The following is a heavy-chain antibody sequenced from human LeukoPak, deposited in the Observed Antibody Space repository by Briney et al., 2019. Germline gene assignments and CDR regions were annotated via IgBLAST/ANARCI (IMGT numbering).Heavy chain of an antibody. Sequence: ASVKVSCKASGYTFTSYDINWVRQATGQGLEWMGWMNPNSGNTGYAQKFQGRVTMTRNTSISTAYMELSSLRSEDAAVYYCARAWPMQKSLVLGLYWGQGTLVTVSS. J-gene: IGHJ4*02. CDR2: MNPNSGNT. V-gene: IGHV1-8*01. CDR1: GYTFTSYD. D-gene: IGHD6-13*01. CDR3: ARAWPMQKSLVLGLY.